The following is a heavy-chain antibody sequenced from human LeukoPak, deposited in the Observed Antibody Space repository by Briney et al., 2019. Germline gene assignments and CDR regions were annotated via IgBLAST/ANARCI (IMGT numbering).Heavy chain of an antibody. CDR2: INPNSGVT. D-gene: IGHD3-9*01. V-gene: IGHV1-2*02. J-gene: IGHJ5*02. CDR1: GYTFTSYY. Sequence: ASVKVSCKASGYTFTSYYMHWVRQAPGQGLEWMGWINPNSGVTNYAQKFQGRVTMTRDTSISTAYMELSRLRSDDTAVYYCAKDRIRYFDWLLKNWFDPWGQGTLVTVSS. CDR3: AKDRIRYFDWLLKNWFDP.